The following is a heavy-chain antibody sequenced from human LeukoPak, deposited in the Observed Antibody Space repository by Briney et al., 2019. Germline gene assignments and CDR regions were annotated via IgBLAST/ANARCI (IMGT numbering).Heavy chain of an antibody. D-gene: IGHD3-10*02. J-gene: IGHJ3*02. CDR3: ARRGLVPAFDI. CDR1: GFIFSSYW. Sequence: GGFLRLSCTASGFIFSSYWMHWVRQAPGKGLVWLSRINSDGNITTYADSVRGRFTISRDNAKITLYLQMSSLRVDDTAVYFCARRGLVPAFDIWGQGTVVSVTS. V-gene: IGHV3-74*01. CDR2: INSDGNIT.